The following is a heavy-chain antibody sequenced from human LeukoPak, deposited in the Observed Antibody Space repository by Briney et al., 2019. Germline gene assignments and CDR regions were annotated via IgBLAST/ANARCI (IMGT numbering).Heavy chain of an antibody. V-gene: IGHV3-48*03. CDR2: ISSSGTTI. CDR3: ATDDHSGGRRFDT. J-gene: IGHJ5*02. CDR1: GXTFSSSE. D-gene: IGHD6-19*01. Sequence: PGGSLRLSCAVSGXTFSSSEMNWVRQAPGKGLEWVSYISSSGTTIYYADSVKGRFTTSRDNAKNSLYLQINSLRAEDTALYYCATDDHSGGRRFDTWGQGTLVTVSS.